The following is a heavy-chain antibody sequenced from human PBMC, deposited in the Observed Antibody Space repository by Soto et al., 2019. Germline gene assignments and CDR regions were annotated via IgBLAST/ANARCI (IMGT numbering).Heavy chain of an antibody. Sequence: GQLVQSGTEVKTPGASVKVSCHASGYTFTNYGINWVRQAPGQGLEWMAWISAYNGKTHHPPFVQHRVTMTTDTSTGTAYMELTSLRSDDTAVYCGARGGCNYGPGPFDLWRQGTIVTVSS. J-gene: IGHJ3*01. V-gene: IGHV1-18*04. CDR3: ARGGCNYGPGPFDL. D-gene: IGHD4-4*01. CDR2: ISAYNGKT. CDR1: GYTFTNYG.